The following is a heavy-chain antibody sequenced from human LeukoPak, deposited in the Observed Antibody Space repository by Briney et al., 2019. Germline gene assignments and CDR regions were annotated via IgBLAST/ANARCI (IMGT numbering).Heavy chain of an antibody. CDR2: IIGSSGNT. Sequence: GGSLRLSCEGSGFTFSSYAMTWVRQAPGKGLEWVSGIIGSSGNTYYADSVKGRFTISRDTSKNTLYLQMNSLRVEDTAQYYCAKDKIVGDGRWDFDHWGRGTLVTVSS. CDR1: GFTFSSYA. D-gene: IGHD2-15*01. CDR3: AKDKIVGDGRWDFDH. V-gene: IGHV3-23*01. J-gene: IGHJ5*02.